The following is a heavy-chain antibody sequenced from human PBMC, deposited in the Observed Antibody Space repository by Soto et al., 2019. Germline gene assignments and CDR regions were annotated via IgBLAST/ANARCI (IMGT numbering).Heavy chain of an antibody. CDR3: ARGTYYYDSSGYYYGPFDY. CDR2: INHSGST. CDR1: GGSFGGYY. D-gene: IGHD3-22*01. V-gene: IGHV4-34*01. Sequence: SGNPELTCAVYGGSFGGYYWSWVRQPPGKGLEWIGEINHSGSTNYNPSLKSRVTISVDTSKNQYSLKLSSVTAADTAVYYCARGTYYYDSSGYYYGPFDYWGQRTL. J-gene: IGHJ4*02.